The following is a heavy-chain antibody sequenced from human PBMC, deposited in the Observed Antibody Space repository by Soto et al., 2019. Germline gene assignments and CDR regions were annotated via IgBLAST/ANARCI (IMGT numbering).Heavy chain of an antibody. D-gene: IGHD6-13*01. CDR2: IYYSGST. V-gene: IGHV4-39*01. Sequence: PSETLSLTCTVSGGSISSSSYYWGWIRQPPGKGLEWIGSIYYSGSTYYNPSLKSRVTISVDTSKNQFSLKLSSVTAADTAVYYCARHPRSRIAAAGTRYGWFDPWGQGTLVTVSS. J-gene: IGHJ5*02. CDR1: GGSISSSSYY. CDR3: ARHPRSRIAAAGTRYGWFDP.